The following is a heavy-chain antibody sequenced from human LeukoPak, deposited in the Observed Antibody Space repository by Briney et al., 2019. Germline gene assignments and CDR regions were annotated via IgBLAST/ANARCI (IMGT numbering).Heavy chain of an antibody. Sequence: GGSLRLSCAASGFTFSSYAMSWVRQAPGKGLEWVSAISGSGGSTYYADSVKGRFTISRDNSKNTLYLQMNSLRAEDTAVYYCAEGSFAAAIHGWFDPWGQGTLVTVSS. J-gene: IGHJ5*02. CDR2: ISGSGGST. CDR3: AEGSFAAAIHGWFDP. V-gene: IGHV3-23*01. CDR1: GFTFSSYA. D-gene: IGHD6-13*01.